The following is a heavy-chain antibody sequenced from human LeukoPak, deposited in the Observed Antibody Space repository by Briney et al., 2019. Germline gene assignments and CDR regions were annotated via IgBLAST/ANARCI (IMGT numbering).Heavy chain of an antibody. J-gene: IGHJ4*02. CDR3: AKDRGIAVAGGVDY. D-gene: IGHD6-19*01. Sequence: GGSLRLSCAASGFTFSSYGMHWVRQAPGKGLEWVAVISYDGTTKYYGDSVKGRFTISRDNSKNTLYLQMNSLRAEDTAVYYCAKDRGIAVAGGVDYWGQGTLVTVSS. V-gene: IGHV3-30*18. CDR1: GFTFSSYG. CDR2: ISYDGTTK.